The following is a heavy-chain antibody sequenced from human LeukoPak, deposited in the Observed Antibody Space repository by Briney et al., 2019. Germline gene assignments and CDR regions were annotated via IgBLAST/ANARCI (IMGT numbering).Heavy chain of an antibody. CDR3: AKGYDFCSGNWDY. V-gene: IGHV3-23*01. CDR2: ISGSGGST. Sequence: GGSLRLSCAASGFTFSSYAMSWVRQAPRKGLEWVSAISGSGGSTYYADSVKGRFTTSRDNSKNTLYLQMNSLRAEDTAVYYCAKGYDFCSGNWDYWGQGTLVTVSS. D-gene: IGHD3-3*01. CDR1: GFTFSSYA. J-gene: IGHJ4*02.